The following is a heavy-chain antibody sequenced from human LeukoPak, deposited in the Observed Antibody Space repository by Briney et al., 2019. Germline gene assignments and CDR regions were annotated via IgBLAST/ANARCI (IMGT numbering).Heavy chain of an antibody. D-gene: IGHD6-6*01. CDR1: GFTFDDYA. Sequence: GGSLRLSCAASGFTFDDYAMHWVRQAPGKGLEWVSGISWNSGSIGYADSVKGRFTISRDNAKNSLYLQMNSLRAEGMALYYCAKDIASSYYYYYMDVWGKGTTVTVSS. J-gene: IGHJ6*03. V-gene: IGHV3-9*03. CDR2: ISWNSGSI. CDR3: AKDIASSYYYYYMDV.